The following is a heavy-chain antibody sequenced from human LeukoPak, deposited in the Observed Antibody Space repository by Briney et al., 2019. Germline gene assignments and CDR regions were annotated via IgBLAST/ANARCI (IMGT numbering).Heavy chain of an antibody. CDR3: ARTGVDYYYYGMDV. Sequence: GASVKVSCKASGYTFTSYDINWVRQATGQGLEWMGWMNPNSGNTGYAQKFQGRVTMTRNTSISTVYMELSSLRSEDTAVYYCARTGVDYYYYGMDVWGQGTTVTVSS. D-gene: IGHD1-14*01. J-gene: IGHJ6*02. CDR2: MNPNSGNT. CDR1: GYTFTSYD. V-gene: IGHV1-8*01.